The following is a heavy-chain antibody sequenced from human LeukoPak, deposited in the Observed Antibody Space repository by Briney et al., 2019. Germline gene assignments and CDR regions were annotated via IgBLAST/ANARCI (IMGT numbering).Heavy chain of an antibody. CDR1: GFTFDDYA. CDR3: AKGGHSSSWYERFDY. Sequence: GGSLRLSCAASGFTFDDYAMHWVRQAPGKGLEWVSGISWNSGSIGYADSVKGRFTISRDNAKNSLYLQMNSLRAEDTALYYCAKGGHSSSWYERFDYWGQGTLVTVSS. CDR2: ISWNSGSI. V-gene: IGHV3-9*01. D-gene: IGHD6-13*01. J-gene: IGHJ4*02.